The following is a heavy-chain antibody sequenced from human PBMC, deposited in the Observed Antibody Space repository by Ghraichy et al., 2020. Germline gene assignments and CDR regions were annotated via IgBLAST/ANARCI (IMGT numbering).Heavy chain of an antibody. V-gene: IGHV3-7*04. D-gene: IGHD3-22*01. Sequence: GGSLRLSCAASGFTFSSYWMSWVRQAPGKGLEWVANIKQDGSEKYYVDSVKGRFTISRDNAKNSLYLQMNSLRAEDTAVYYCARGTLKDSSGYLYAFDIWGQGTMVTVSS. CDR2: IKQDGSEK. CDR1: GFTFSSYW. J-gene: IGHJ3*02. CDR3: ARGTLKDSSGYLYAFDI.